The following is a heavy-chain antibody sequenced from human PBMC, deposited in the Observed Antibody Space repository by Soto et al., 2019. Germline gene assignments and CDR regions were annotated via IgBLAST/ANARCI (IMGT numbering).Heavy chain of an antibody. CDR2: IRYAGSNI. V-gene: IGHV3-33*01. CDR3: ARDRVGATAFWGYLDY. CDR1: GFSFSGYG. Sequence: QVQLVESGGGVVQPGRTLRLSCVASGFSFSGYGMHWVRQAPGKGLEWVAIIRYAGSNIYYADSVRGRFAISRANSKTPLFLQIDSPGAEDTAVSYCARDRVGATAFWGYLDYWGPGALVTVSS. J-gene: IGHJ4*02. D-gene: IGHD3-16*01.